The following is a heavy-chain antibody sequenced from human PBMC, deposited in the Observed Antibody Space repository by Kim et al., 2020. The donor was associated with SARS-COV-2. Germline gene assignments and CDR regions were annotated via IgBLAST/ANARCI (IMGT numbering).Heavy chain of an antibody. D-gene: IGHD5-18*01. CDR3: ARGRGIQLLDAFDI. V-gene: IGHV4-34*01. CDR2: INHSGST. Sequence: SETLSLTCAVYGGSFSGYYWSWIRQPPGKGLEWIGEINHSGSTNYNPSLKSRVTISVDTSKNQFSLKLSSVTAADTAVYYCARGRGIQLLDAFDIWGQGT. CDR1: GGSFSGYY. J-gene: IGHJ3*02.